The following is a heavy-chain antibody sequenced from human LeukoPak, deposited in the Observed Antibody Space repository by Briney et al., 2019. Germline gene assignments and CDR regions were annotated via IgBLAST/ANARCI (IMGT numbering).Heavy chain of an antibody. CDR3: ARQKLIAAGD. Sequence: GGSLRLSCAASRFTFSSDSMNWVRQAPGKGLEWVSSISSSSSYIYYADSVKGRFTISRDNAKNSLYLQMNSLRAEDTAVYYCARQKLIAAGDWGQGTLVTVSS. V-gene: IGHV3-21*01. CDR2: ISSSSSYI. D-gene: IGHD6-13*01. CDR1: RFTFSSDS. J-gene: IGHJ4*02.